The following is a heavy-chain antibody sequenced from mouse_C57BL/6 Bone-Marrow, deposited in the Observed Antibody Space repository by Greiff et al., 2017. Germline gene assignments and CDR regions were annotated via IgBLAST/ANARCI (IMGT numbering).Heavy chain of an antibody. J-gene: IGHJ2*01. Sequence: VQRVESGAELVRPGASVKLSCKASGYTFTDYYINWVKQRPGQGLEWIARIYPGSGNTYYNEKFKGKATLTAEKSSSTAYMQLSSLTSEDSAVYFCARDYDVDYWGKGTTLTVSS. CDR3: ARDYDVDY. CDR2: IYPGSGNT. V-gene: IGHV1-76*01. D-gene: IGHD2-4*01. CDR1: GYTFTDYY.